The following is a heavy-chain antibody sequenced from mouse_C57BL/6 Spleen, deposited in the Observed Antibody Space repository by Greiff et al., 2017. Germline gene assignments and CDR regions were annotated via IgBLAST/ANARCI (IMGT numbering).Heavy chain of an antibody. D-gene: IGHD2-3*01. V-gene: IGHV1-26*01. CDR1: GYTFTDYY. J-gene: IGHJ4*01. Sequence: EVQLQQSGPELVKPGASVKISCKASGYTFTDYYMNWVKQSHGKSLEWIGDINPNNGGTSYNQKFKGKATLTVDKSSSTAYMELRSLTSEDSAVYYCARDEGYGRAMDYWGQGTSVTVSS. CDR2: INPNNGGT. CDR3: ARDEGYGRAMDY.